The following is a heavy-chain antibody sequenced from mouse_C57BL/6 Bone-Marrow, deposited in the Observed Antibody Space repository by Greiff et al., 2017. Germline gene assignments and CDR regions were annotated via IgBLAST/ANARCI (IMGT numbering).Heavy chain of an antibody. CDR1: GFNIKDDY. D-gene: IGHD1-1*01. V-gene: IGHV14-4*01. Sequence: VQLQQSGAELVRPGASVKLSCTASGFNIKDDYMHWVKQRPEQGLEWIGWIDPENGDTEYAPKFQGKATITADTSSNTAYLQLSSLTSEDTAVYYCTTRVTTEDYWGQGTTLTVSS. CDR2: IDPENGDT. J-gene: IGHJ2*01. CDR3: TTRVTTEDY.